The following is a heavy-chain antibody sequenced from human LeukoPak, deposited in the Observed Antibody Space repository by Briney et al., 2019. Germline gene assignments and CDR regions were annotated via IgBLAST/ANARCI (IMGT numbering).Heavy chain of an antibody. CDR3: ARARAMVVGSSWYFDY. CDR2: IWYDGSEK. Sequence: TGRSLRLSCAASGFTFSSHGMHWVRQAPGKGLEWVSLIWYDGSEKYYADSVKGRFTISRDNSKNTLYLQINSLRVEDTAQYYCARARAMVVGSSWYFDYWGQGTLVTVSS. V-gene: IGHV3-33*01. D-gene: IGHD5-18*01. CDR1: GFTFSSHG. J-gene: IGHJ4*02.